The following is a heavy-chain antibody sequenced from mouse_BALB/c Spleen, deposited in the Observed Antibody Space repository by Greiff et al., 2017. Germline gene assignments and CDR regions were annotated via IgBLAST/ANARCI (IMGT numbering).Heavy chain of an antibody. CDR1: GFTFSDYY. V-gene: IGHV5-4*02. D-gene: IGHD2-3*01. CDR2: ISDGGSYT. Sequence: EVQGVESGGGLVKPGGSLKLSCAASGFTFSDYYMYWVRQTPEKRLEWVATISDGGSYTYYPDSVKGRFTISRDNAKNNLYLQMSSLKSEDTAMYYCARDHDGYFYWGQGTLVTVSA. J-gene: IGHJ3*01. CDR3: ARDHDGYFY.